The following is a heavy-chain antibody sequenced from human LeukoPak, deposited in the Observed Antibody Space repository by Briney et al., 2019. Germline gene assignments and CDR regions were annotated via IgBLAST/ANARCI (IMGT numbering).Heavy chain of an antibody. CDR1: GFTFSSYA. CDR3: AKGGSGWPDYYYYMDV. J-gene: IGHJ6*03. Sequence: GGSLRLSCAASGFTFSSYAMSWVRQARGKGLEWVSAISGSGSSTYYADSLKGRFTISRDNSKNTLYLQMNSLRAEDTAVYYCAKGGSGWPDYYYYMDVWGKGTTVTVSS. V-gene: IGHV3-23*01. D-gene: IGHD6-19*01. CDR2: ISGSGSST.